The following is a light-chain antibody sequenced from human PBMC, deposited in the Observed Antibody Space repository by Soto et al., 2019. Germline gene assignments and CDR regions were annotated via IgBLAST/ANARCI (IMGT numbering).Light chain of an antibody. CDR1: RDVGSD. V-gene: IGKV1-6*01. CDR2: AAS. J-gene: IGKJ1*01. CDR3: LQDYGDSWT. Sequence: QMTQSPSSLSASVGDKIIITCRASRDVGSDVSWYQQKPGQAPKLLIYAASNLYTGVPSRFSGSRSGTEFTLTISSLQPEDFASYYCLQDYGDSWTFGQGTKVEIK.